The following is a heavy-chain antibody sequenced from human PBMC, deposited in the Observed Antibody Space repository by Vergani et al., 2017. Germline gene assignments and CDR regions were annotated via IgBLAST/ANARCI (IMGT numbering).Heavy chain of an antibody. D-gene: IGHD4-11*01. Sequence: QVQLVQSGAEVKKPGASVKVSCKASGYTFTGYYMHWVRQAPGQGLEWMGWINPNSGGTNYAQKFQGRVTMTRDTSISTAYMELSRLRSDDTAVYYCAGETWVTTEWYYYGMDVWGQGTTVTGSS. CDR3: AGETWVTTEWYYYGMDV. CDR2: INPNSGGT. CDR1: GYTFTGYY. V-gene: IGHV1-2*02. J-gene: IGHJ6*02.